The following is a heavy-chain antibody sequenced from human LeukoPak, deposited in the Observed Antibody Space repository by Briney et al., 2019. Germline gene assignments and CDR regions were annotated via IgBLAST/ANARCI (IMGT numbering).Heavy chain of an antibody. D-gene: IGHD3-10*01. CDR1: GGSVSSRSYY. CDR2: INYSGNT. CDR3: ARGGSGSWGLATNDY. J-gene: IGHJ4*02. Sequence: SETLSLTCSVSGGSVSSRSYYWGWIRQPPGKGLEWIGSINYSGNTYYNVSLTSRVTISVDTSKNQFSLKLNSLTAADTAVYYCARGGSGSWGLATNDYWGQGTLVTVSS. V-gene: IGHV4-39*01.